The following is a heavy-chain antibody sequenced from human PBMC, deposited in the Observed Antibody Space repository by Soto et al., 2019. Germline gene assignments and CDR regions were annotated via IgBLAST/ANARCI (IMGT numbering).Heavy chain of an antibody. CDR2: IYSGGNT. D-gene: IGHD1-26*01. CDR1: GLTVSNNY. Sequence: EVLLVESGGGLVQPGGSLRLSCAASGLTVSNNYITWVRQAPGKGLEWVSLIYSGGNTYYADSVKGRFTISRDSSRNTVYLQMHSLRPEDTAVYYCTPGREQNFQWGHGTLVTVSS. V-gene: IGHV3-66*01. J-gene: IGHJ4*01. CDR3: TPGREQNFQ.